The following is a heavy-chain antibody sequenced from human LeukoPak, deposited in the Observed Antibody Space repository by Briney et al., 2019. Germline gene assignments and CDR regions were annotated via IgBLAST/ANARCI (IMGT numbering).Heavy chain of an antibody. Sequence: SETLSLTCSVSGGSISSSLYFWGWIRQPPGKGLEWIGSVYYSGYTYYNPSLKSRVTISVDTSNDQFSLKLSSVTAADTAVYYCAREEGGSGWRITFDAFDIWGQGTMVTVSS. CDR2: VYYSGYT. D-gene: IGHD6-25*01. CDR1: GGSISSSLYF. CDR3: AREEGGSGWRITFDAFDI. J-gene: IGHJ3*02. V-gene: IGHV4-39*07.